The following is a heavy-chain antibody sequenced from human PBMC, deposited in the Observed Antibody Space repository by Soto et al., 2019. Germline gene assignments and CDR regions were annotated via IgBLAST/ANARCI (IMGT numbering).Heavy chain of an antibody. CDR2: IYWDDDK. CDR1: GFSLSTSGVG. Sequence: QITLKESGPTLVKPTQTLTLTCTFSGFSLSTSGVGVGWIRQPPGKALEWLSLIYWDDDKRYSPSLKSRLTITKDTSKNRVVLTMTNMDSVDTATYYCAHVYGGDHNFDYWGQGTLVTVSS. CDR3: AHVYGGDHNFDY. J-gene: IGHJ4*02. D-gene: IGHD2-21*02. V-gene: IGHV2-5*02.